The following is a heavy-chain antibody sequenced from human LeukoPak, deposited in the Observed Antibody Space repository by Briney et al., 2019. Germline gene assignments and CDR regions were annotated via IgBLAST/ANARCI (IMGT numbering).Heavy chain of an antibody. D-gene: IGHD5-18*01. CDR1: GFTFSSYA. J-gene: IGHJ4*02. Sequence: GGSLRLFCSASGFTFSSYAMHWVRQAPGKGLEYVSAISSNGGSTYYADSVKGRFTISRDNSKNTLYLQMSSLRAEDTAVYYCVKDFYSYGYTFDYWGQGTLVTVSS. CDR3: VKDFYSYGYTFDY. CDR2: ISSNGGST. V-gene: IGHV3-64D*06.